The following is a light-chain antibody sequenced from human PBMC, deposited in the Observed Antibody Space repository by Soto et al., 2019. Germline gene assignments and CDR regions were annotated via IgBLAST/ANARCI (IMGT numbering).Light chain of an antibody. Sequence: EIVLTQSPGTLSLSPGERATLSCRASQSVSSSYLAWYQQKPGQAPRLLIYGASSRATGIPDRFSGSGSGTDFTLTISRLEPEDFEVYYCQLRGTFGQGTKLEIK. CDR1: QSVSSSY. CDR2: GAS. V-gene: IGKV3-20*01. CDR3: QLRGT. J-gene: IGKJ2*02.